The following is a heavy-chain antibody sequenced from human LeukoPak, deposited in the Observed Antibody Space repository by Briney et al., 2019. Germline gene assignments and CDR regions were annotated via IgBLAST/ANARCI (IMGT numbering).Heavy chain of an antibody. J-gene: IGHJ4*02. D-gene: IGHD3-10*01. CDR3: GRHHSYGSGAFDY. CDR2: AYNRWIN. Sequence: PSETLSLTSSVSGDSMWGHYWGWIGHPPGQELEWIAFAYNRWINNSNPSLRRPVTTPVDSTKTQFSLQLSSVNAAHTALYFCGRHHSYGSGAFDYWGQGTLVTVSS. CDR1: GDSMWGHY. V-gene: IGHV4-59*08.